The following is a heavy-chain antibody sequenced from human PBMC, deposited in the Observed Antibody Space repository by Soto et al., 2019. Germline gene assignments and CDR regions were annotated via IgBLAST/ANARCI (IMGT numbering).Heavy chain of an antibody. CDR3: AKNSGWFNT. D-gene: IGHD3-10*01. Sequence: GSLRLSCAASGFPFSSTDMTWVRQAPGKGLEWVSTIDGSGGTTYYADSVKGRFTISRDNSINAVFLQMNSLRADDTALYFCAKNSGWFNTWGQGALVTVSS. V-gene: IGHV3-23*01. J-gene: IGHJ5*02. CDR1: GFPFSSTD. CDR2: IDGSGGTT.